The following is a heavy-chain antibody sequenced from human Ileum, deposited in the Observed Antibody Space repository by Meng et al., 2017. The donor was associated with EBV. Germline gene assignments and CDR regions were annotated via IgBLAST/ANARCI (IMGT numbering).Heavy chain of an antibody. J-gene: IGHJ4*02. CDR3: ARVGQWLPIDY. D-gene: IGHD6-19*01. V-gene: IGHV4-4*02. Sequence: HVHLQELGPGVVEPSGTLYLSCAVSGGSISSSNLCSLVRQPPGKGLEWIGEIYHSGSTNYNPSLKSRVTMSVDKSKNQFSLNLSSVTAADTAVYYCARVGQWLPIDYWGQGTLVTVSS. CDR1: GGSISSSNL. CDR2: IYHSGST.